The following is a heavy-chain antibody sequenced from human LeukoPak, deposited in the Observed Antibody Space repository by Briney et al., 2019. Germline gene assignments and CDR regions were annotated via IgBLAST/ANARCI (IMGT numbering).Heavy chain of an antibody. CDR2: IYYSGST. J-gene: IGHJ6*02. Sequence: PSETLSLTCTVSGGSISSYYWSWIRQPPGKGLEWIGYIYYSGSTNYNPSLKSRVTISVDTSKNQFSLKLRSVTAADTAVYYCARDYFAYSGSYRHFYGMDVWGQGTTVTVSS. CDR1: GGSISSYY. CDR3: ARDYFAYSGSYRHFYGMDV. D-gene: IGHD1-26*01. V-gene: IGHV4-59*01.